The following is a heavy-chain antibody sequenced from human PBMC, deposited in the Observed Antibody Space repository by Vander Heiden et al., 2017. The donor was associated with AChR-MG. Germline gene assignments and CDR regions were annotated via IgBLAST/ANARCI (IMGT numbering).Heavy chain of an antibody. Sequence: IQLLESRGGLVQPDGSLSLSSSASRFTLGTHALTWVPPGPGRGLEWVSGLGRTGSTLLYADSVRGRVTISRDNSKNTRYLHRNSLRGDDPAVYYCAKLGKTGYDLAVGFDGCGQVTLVSDSS. CDR2: LGRTGSTL. D-gene: IGHD5-12*01. CDR3: AKLGKTGYDLAVGFDG. CDR1: RFTLGTHA. J-gene: IGHJ4*02. V-gene: IGHV3-23*01.